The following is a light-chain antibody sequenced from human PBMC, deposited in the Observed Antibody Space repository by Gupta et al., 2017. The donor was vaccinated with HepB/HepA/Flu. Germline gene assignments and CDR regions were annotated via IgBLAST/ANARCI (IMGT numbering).Light chain of an antibody. CDR2: AAS. J-gene: IGKJ4*01. V-gene: IGKV1-12*01. Sequence: EIKMTQSPSSVSASVGDRVTITCRASQDISNWLAWYQQKPGKVPKLLIYAASRVKSGVSSRFSGSGSGTDFTLTISSRQHEDFANYYCQQYTSFPRTFGRGTKVEIK. CDR1: QDISNW. CDR3: QQYTSFPRT.